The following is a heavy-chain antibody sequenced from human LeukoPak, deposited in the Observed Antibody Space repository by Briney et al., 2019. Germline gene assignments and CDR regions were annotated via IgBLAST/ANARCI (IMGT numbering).Heavy chain of an antibody. V-gene: IGHV4-39*07. CDR3: ARTYYGSGSYAPSDYYYMDV. D-gene: IGHD3-10*01. J-gene: IGHJ6*03. CDR1: GGSISSSSYY. Sequence: SETLSLTCTVSGGSISSSSYYWGWIRQPPGKGLEWIGSIYYSGSTYYNPSLKSRVTISVDTSKNQFSLKLSSVTAADTAVYYCARTYYGSGSYAPSDYYYMDVWGKGTTVTISS. CDR2: IYYSGST.